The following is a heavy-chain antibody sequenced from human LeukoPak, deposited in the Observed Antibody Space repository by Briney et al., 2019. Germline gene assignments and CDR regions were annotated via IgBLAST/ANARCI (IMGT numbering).Heavy chain of an antibody. V-gene: IGHV5-51*01. CDR2: IYPGDSDT. J-gene: IGHJ4*02. D-gene: IGHD3-10*01. CDR3: ARFTMVRGVIITFDY. Sequence: GESLKISCKGSGYSFASYWIGWVRQMPGKGLEWMGIIYPGDSDTRHSPSFQGQVTISADKSISTAYLQWSSLKASDTAMYYCARFTMVRGVIITFDYWGQGTLVTVSS. CDR1: GYSFASYW.